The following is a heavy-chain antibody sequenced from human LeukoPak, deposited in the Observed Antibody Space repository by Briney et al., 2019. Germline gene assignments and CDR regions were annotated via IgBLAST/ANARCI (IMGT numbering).Heavy chain of an antibody. Sequence: TGGSLRLSCAASGFTFSSYAMSWVRQAPGKGLEWVSAVSGSGGSTYYADSVKGRFTISRDNSKNTLYLQMNSLRAEDTAVYYCAKYEGPWQYYFDYWGQGTLVTVSS. V-gene: IGHV3-23*01. D-gene: IGHD3-16*01. CDR3: AKYEGPWQYYFDY. CDR2: VSGSGGST. CDR1: GFTFSSYA. J-gene: IGHJ4*02.